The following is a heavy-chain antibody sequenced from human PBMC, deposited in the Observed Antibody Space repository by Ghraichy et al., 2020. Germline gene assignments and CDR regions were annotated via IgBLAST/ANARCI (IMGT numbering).Heavy chain of an antibody. CDR1: GFTFSSYW. V-gene: IGHV3-7*01. CDR2: IKQDGSEK. CDR3: ARTGIVGATNFDY. J-gene: IGHJ4*02. D-gene: IGHD1-26*01. Sequence: GALRLSCAASGFTFSSYWMSWVRQAPGKGLEWVANIKQDGSEKYYVDSVKGRFTISRDNAKNSLYLQMNSLRAEDTAVYYCARTGIVGATNFDYWGQGTLVTVSS.